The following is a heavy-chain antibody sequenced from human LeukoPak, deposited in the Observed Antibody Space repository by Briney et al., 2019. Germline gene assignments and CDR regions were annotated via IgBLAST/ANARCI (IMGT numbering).Heavy chain of an antibody. J-gene: IGHJ4*02. D-gene: IGHD4/OR15-4a*01. CDR3: ARDGLWWGYPLDY. CDR1: GYTFTGYY. Sequence: WASVKVSCKASGYTFTGYYMHWVRQAPGQGLEWMGRINPNSGGTNYAQKFQGRVTTTRDTSISTAYMELSRLRSDDTAVYYCARDGLWWGYPLDYWGQGTLVTVSS. CDR2: INPNSGGT. V-gene: IGHV1-2*06.